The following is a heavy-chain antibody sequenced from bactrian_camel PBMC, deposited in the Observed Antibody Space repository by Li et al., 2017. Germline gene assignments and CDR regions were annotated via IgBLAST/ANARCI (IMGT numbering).Heavy chain of an antibody. J-gene: IGHJ4*01. D-gene: IGHD7*01. CDR2: IVTGPGRT. V-gene: IGHV3S31*01. Sequence: VQLVESGGGSVQAGGSLRLACVASEDTYQAPCMGWFRQQPGNEREGVAVIVTGPGRTYYANSVKGRFTISQDNARRTLYLQMDSLEPEDTAMYYCAVKTQGGACHIRLADSFSVWGQGTQVTVS. CDR1: EDTYQAPC. CDR3: AVKTQGGACHIRLADSFSV.